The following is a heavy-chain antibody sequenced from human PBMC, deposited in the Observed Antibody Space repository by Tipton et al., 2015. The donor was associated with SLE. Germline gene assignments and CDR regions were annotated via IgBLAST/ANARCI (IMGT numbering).Heavy chain of an antibody. CDR3: ARDRAAQYYSYYYMDV. D-gene: IGHD6-25*01. CDR2: INTDGSGP. V-gene: IGHV3-74*01. J-gene: IGHJ6*03. Sequence: SLRLSCAASGFTFSSHWMHWVRQVPGEGLVWVSRINTDGSGPTYADSVKGRFTISRDNAKNTLYLQMNSLRVEDTAVYYCARDRAAQYYSYYYMDVWGKGTTVTISS. CDR1: GFTFSSHW.